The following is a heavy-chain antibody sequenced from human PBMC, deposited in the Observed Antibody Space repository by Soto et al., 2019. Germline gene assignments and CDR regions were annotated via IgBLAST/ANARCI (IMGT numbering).Heavy chain of an antibody. CDR2: IYYSGST. CDR1: GGSISISSYY. J-gene: IGHJ5*01. V-gene: IGHV4-39*01. D-gene: IGHD2-2*01. CDR3: ARHSRPYASSWFDA. Sequence: PSETLSLTCTVSGGSISISSYYWGWIRQPPGKGLEWIGSIYYSGSTYYNPSLKSRVTISINTSKNQMSLELTSVTAADTAVYYCARHSRPYASSWFDAWGQGTLVTVSS.